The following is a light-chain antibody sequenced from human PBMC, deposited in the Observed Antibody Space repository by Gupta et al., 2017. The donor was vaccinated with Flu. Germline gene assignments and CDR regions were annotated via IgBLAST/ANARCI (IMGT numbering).Light chain of an antibody. Sequence: DIQMTQSPSSLPASVGDRVTITCRASQGIGNDLGWYQQKPGKAPKRLIFAASSLQSGVPSRFSGSGSGTEFTLTISSLQPEDFATYFCRQHKSYPLTFGGGTKLEIK. V-gene: IGKV1-17*01. CDR2: AAS. CDR1: QGIGND. J-gene: IGKJ4*01. CDR3: RQHKSYPLT.